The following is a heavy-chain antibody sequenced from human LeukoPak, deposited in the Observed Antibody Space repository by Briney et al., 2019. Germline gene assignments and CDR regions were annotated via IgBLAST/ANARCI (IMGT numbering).Heavy chain of an antibody. J-gene: IGHJ4*02. CDR2: ISGYNGNT. CDR3: ARENAAFDY. V-gene: IGHV1-18*01. D-gene: IGHD6-25*01. CDR1: GYNFNRYG. Sequence: ASVKVSCKASGYNFNRYGITWVRQAPGQGLEWMGWISGYNGNTNYAQSVQGRVTMTTDTSTSTAYMELRSLRSDGTAVYYCARENAAFDYWGQGTLVTASS.